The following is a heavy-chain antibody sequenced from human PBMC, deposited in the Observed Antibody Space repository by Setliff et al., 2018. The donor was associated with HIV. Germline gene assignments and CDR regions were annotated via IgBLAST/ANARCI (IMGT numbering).Heavy chain of an antibody. CDR3: ARGEGSGWDTVEENCYNLDV. Sequence: SVKVSCKASGGTFSASGFSWVRQAPGQGLEWMGGIIPAFGTADYAQKFQGRVTITADASTSTAYMELISLRSEDTAVYYCARGEGSGWDTVEENCYNLDVWGPGTTVTVSS. CDR2: IIPAFGTA. J-gene: IGHJ6*02. CDR1: GGTFSASG. D-gene: IGHD6-19*01. V-gene: IGHV1-69*13.